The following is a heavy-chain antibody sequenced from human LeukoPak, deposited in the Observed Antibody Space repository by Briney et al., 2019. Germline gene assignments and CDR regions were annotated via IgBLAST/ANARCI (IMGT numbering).Heavy chain of an antibody. V-gene: IGHV4-59*08. CDR1: GGSISSYY. Sequence: SETLSLTCAVSGGSISSYYWSWIRQPPGKGLEWIGYIYYSGSTNYNPSLKSRVTISVDTSKNQFSLKLSSVTAADTAVYYCARGTRKPTTDYFDYWGQGTLVTVSS. CDR3: ARGTRKPTTDYFDY. J-gene: IGHJ4*02. D-gene: IGHD4-11*01. CDR2: IYYSGST.